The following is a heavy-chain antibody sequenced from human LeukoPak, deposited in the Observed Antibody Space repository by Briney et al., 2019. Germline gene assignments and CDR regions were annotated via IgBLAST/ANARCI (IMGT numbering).Heavy chain of an antibody. CDR3: ARDPGVASEGTVGYFDH. V-gene: IGHV3-7*01. D-gene: IGHD2-8*01. Sequence: PSETLSLTCTVSGDSFSSGSYYWGWFRQPPGKGLEWVATIKQDGSAKYYEDSVRGRFSISRDNAKNSLSLQMSSLRVEDTAVYYCARDPGVASEGTVGYFDHWGQGILVTVSS. CDR1: GDSFSSGSYY. J-gene: IGHJ4*02. CDR2: IKQDGSAK.